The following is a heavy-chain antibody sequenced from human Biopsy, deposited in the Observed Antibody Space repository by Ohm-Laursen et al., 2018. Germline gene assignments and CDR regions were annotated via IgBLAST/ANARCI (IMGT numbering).Heavy chain of an antibody. D-gene: IGHD1-26*01. J-gene: IGHJ3*02. CDR2: IYYSGGT. CDR1: GGSMTGYE. Sequence: GTLSLTCSVSGGSMTGYEWSRIRLAPGKGLEWIGYIYYSGGTKYNPSLASRVTFSVDMCKSQFSLKLYSVTAADTAVYYCARVEAGTYDALDIWGQGTMVTVSS. V-gene: IGHV4-59*01. CDR3: ARVEAGTYDALDI.